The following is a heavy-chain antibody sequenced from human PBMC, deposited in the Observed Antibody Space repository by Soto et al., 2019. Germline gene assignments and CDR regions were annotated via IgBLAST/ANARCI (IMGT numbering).Heavy chain of an antibody. J-gene: IGHJ4*02. CDR2: INHSGST. CDR3: ARHNYGSGSTYFDY. CDR1: GGSFSGYY. Sequence: TLSLTCAVYGGSFSGYYWSWIRQPPGKGLEWIGEINHSGSTNYNPSLKSRVTISVDTSKNQFSLKLNSMTAADTAVYYCARHNYGSGSTYFDYWGQGTLVTVSS. D-gene: IGHD3-10*01. V-gene: IGHV4-34*01.